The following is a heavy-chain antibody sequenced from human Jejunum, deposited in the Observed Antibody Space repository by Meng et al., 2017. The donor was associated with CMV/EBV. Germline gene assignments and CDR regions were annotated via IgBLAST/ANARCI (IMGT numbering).Heavy chain of an antibody. J-gene: IGHJ4*02. CDR2: IYSAGST. CDR3: ARGYCSGGNCYGY. D-gene: IGHD2-15*01. V-gene: IGHV3-53*01. CDR1: GFTVSSSY. Sequence: EVQLVESGGGLIQPGGSLRLSCAASGFTVSSSYMSWVRQAPGKGLEWVSVIYSAGSTYYADSVKGRFTISRDNSRNTLYLQMNTLRAEDTAMYYCARGYCSGGNCYGYWGQGPLVTVSS.